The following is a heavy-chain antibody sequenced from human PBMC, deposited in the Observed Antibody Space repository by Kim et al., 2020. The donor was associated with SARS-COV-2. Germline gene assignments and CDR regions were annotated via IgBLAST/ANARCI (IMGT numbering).Heavy chain of an antibody. V-gene: IGHV3-48*03. CDR2: ISSSGSTI. CDR1: GFTFSSYE. Sequence: GGSLRLSCAASGFTFSSYEMNWVRQAPGKGLEWVSYISSSGSTIYYADSVKGRFTISRDNAKNSLYLQMNSLRAEDTAVYYCARGDYYYDSSGYYGDFDYWGQGTLVTVSS. J-gene: IGHJ4*02. D-gene: IGHD3-22*01. CDR3: ARGDYYYDSSGYYGDFDY.